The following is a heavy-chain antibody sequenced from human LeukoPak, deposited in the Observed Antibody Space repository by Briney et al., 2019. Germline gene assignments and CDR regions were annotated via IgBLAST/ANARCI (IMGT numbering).Heavy chain of an antibody. V-gene: IGHV3-30*02. CDR3: AKDNYRYVDY. D-gene: IGHD3-16*02. CDR2: IGNDENNK. Sequence: GGSLRLSCAASGFTSSSYGMHWVRQAPGKGLEWVAFIGNDENNKKFGDSLKGRFTISRDNSKSTVYLQMNSLRVEDTAVYYCAKDNYRYVDYWGQGTLVIVSS. CDR1: GFTSSSYG. J-gene: IGHJ4*02.